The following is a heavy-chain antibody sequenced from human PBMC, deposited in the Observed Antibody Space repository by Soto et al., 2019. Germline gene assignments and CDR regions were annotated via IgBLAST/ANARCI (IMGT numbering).Heavy chain of an antibody. D-gene: IGHD6-13*01. V-gene: IGHV4-4*02. CDR3: ASDLGEQQLVLDY. Sequence: SETLSLTCAVSGGSISSSNWRSWVRQPPGKGLEWIGEIYHSGGTNYNPSLKSRVTISVDKSKNQFSLKLSSVTAADPAVYYCASDLGEQQLVLDYWGQGTLVTVSS. CDR1: GGSISSSNW. CDR2: IYHSGGT. J-gene: IGHJ4*02.